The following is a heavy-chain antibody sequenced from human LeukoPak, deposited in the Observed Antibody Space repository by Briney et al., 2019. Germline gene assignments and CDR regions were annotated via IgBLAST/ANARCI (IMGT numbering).Heavy chain of an antibody. J-gene: IGHJ2*01. V-gene: IGHV1-46*01. Sequence: GASVKVSCKASGYTFTDYYMHWVRQAPGRGLEWMGIINPNGGSTSYAQKFQGRVTMTRDTSTTTVYMERSSLRSEDTAVYYCARDPRLSSGYSTGILWYFDLWGRGTLVTVSS. D-gene: IGHD3-22*01. CDR3: ARDPRLSSGYSTGILWYFDL. CDR1: GYTFTDYY. CDR2: INPNGGST.